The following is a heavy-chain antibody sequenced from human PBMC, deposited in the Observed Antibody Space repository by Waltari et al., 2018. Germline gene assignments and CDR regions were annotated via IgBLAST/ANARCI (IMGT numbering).Heavy chain of an antibody. J-gene: IGHJ4*02. CDR3: AKESGSSWSPLDY. Sequence: EVQLVESGGGLVQPGGSLSITCAAAGFTFSRYAMNWVRKAPGKWLEWVSYISVSGTTIYYADSVKGRFTISRDNAKNSLYLQMNSLRAEDTAVYYCAKESGSSWSPLDYWGQGTLVTVSS. D-gene: IGHD6-13*01. CDR1: GFTFSRYA. CDR2: ISVSGTTI. V-gene: IGHV3-48*03.